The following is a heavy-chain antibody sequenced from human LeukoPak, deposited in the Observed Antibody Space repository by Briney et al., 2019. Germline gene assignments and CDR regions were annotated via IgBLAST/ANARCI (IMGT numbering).Heavy chain of an antibody. D-gene: IGHD4-23*01. J-gene: IGHJ4*02. Sequence: ASVKVSCKASGYRFTSYFIHWGRQAPGQGLEWMGIINSSGGSTSYAQKLQGRVSMTRDTSTSTVYMDLSSLRSDDTAVYYCATAKFGGNSYFDFWGQGTLVTVSS. CDR2: INSSGGST. V-gene: IGHV1-46*01. CDR3: ATAKFGGNSYFDF. CDR1: GYRFTSYF.